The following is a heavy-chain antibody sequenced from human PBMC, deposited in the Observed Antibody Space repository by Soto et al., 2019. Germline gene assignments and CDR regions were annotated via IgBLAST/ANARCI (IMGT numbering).Heavy chain of an antibody. D-gene: IGHD2-21*02. V-gene: IGHV3-49*03. CDR2: IRSKAYGGTT. Sequence: GGSLRLSCTASGFNFGDYVMTWFRQAPGMRLEWVGFIRSKAYGGTTEYAASVKGRFTISRDDSKSIAYLQMNSLKTEDTAVYYCTRDSGCGGDCYENYFDYWGQGTLVTVSS. J-gene: IGHJ4*02. CDR3: TRDSGCGGDCYENYFDY. CDR1: GFNFGDYV.